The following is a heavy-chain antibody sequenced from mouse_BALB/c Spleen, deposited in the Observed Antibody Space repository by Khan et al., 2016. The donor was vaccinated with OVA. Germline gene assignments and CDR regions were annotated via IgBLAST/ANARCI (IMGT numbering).Heavy chain of an antibody. CDR2: INTYTGEP. V-gene: IGHV9-3-1*01. J-gene: IGHJ4*01. CDR1: GYTFTNYG. D-gene: IGHD2-4*01. Sequence: QIQLVQSGPELKKPGETVKISCKASGYTFTNYGMNWVKQAPGKGLKWMGWINTYTGEPTYADDFKGQFAFSLETSASTVYLQINNLKNEDTATYCWTRRISYFALDYWGQGTSVTVSS. CDR3: TRRISYFALDY.